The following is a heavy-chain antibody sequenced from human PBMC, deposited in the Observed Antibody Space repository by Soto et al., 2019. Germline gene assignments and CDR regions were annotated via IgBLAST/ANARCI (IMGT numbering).Heavy chain of an antibody. D-gene: IGHD3-22*01. CDR2: IIPIFGTA. V-gene: IGHV1-69*13. CDR3: ASVSSGYRNYYDAFDI. Sequence: SVKVSCKASGGTFSSYAISWVRQAPGQGLEWMGGIIPIFGTANYAQKFQGRVTITADESTSTAYMELSSLRSEDTAVYYCASVSSGYRNYYDAFDIWGQGTMVTVSS. CDR1: GGTFSSYA. J-gene: IGHJ3*02.